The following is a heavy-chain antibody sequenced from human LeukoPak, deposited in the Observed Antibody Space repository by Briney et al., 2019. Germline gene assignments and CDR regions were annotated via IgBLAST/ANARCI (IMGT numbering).Heavy chain of an antibody. CDR2: IIPIFGTA. D-gene: IGHD4-17*01. V-gene: IGHV1-69*13. CDR3: AGNVYGAGYYYYMDV. J-gene: IGHJ6*03. Sequence: ASVKVSCKASGGTFSSYAISWVRQAPGQGLEWMGGIIPIFGTANYAQKFQGRVTITADESTSTAYMGLSSLRSEDTAVYYCAGNVYGAGYYYYMDVWGKGTTVTVSS. CDR1: GGTFSSYA.